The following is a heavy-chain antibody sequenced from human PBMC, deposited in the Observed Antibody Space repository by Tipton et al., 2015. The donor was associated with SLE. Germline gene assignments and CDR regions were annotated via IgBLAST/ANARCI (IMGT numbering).Heavy chain of an antibody. V-gene: IGHV4-39*07. CDR2: INYSGTT. D-gene: IGHD6-13*01. J-gene: IGHJ5*02. CDR1: GDSISNNNYY. Sequence: TLSLTCTISGDSISNNNYYWGWIRQPPGEGLELIGNINYSGTTYYNPSLKTRVTISVDASKTQFSLRLTSVTAADTAVYYCAREGQLVPNWFDPWGQGTLVTVSS. CDR3: AREGQLVPNWFDP.